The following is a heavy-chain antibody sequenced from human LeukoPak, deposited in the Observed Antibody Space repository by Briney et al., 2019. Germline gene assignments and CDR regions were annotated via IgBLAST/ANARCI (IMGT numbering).Heavy chain of an antibody. CDR3: ARDPQITMIVVVIAYYFDY. Sequence: GRSLRLSCAASGFTFSSYAMHWVRQAPGKGLEWVAVISYDGSNKYYADSVKGRFTISRDNSKNTLYLQMNSLRAEDTAVYYCARDPQITMIVVVIAYYFDYWGQGTLVTVSS. CDR1: GFTFSSYA. CDR2: ISYDGSNK. V-gene: IGHV3-30*04. J-gene: IGHJ4*02. D-gene: IGHD3-22*01.